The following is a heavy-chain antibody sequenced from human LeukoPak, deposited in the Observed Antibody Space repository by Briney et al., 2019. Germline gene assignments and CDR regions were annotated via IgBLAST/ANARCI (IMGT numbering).Heavy chain of an antibody. CDR2: ISSSSSYI. J-gene: IGHJ5*02. CDR1: GFTFSSYS. CDR3: ARPRPLWQFVGTFDR. V-gene: IGHV3-21*01. Sequence: PGGSLRLSCAASGFTFSSYSMNWARQAPGKGLEWVSSISSSSSYIYYADSVKGRFTISRDNAKNSLYLQMNSLGAEETGVYYCARPRPLWQFVGTFDRWGEGSLVGVSS. D-gene: IGHD6-6*01.